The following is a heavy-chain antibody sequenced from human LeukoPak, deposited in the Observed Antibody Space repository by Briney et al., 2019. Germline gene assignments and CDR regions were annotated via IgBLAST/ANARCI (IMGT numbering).Heavy chain of an antibody. J-gene: IGHJ4*02. D-gene: IGHD5-12*01. CDR3: SSACYHCLVDY. V-gene: IGHV4-38-2*02. CDR2: IYHSGST. CDR1: GGSISSYY. Sequence: PSETLSLTCTVSGGSISSYYWGWIRQPPGKGLEWIGSIYHSGSTYYNPSLKSRVTISVDTSKNQFSLKLSSVTAADTAVYYCSSACYHCLVDYWGQGTLVTVSS.